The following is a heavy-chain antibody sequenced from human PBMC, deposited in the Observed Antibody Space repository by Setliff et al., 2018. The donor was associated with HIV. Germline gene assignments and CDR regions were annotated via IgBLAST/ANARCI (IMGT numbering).Heavy chain of an antibody. CDR2: IYYTGRT. D-gene: IGHD1-26*01. V-gene: IGHV4-39*01. CDR1: GGSISSYDYN. CDR3: ARYRRGAEWFDP. J-gene: IGHJ5*02. Sequence: SETLSLTCTVSGGSISSYDYNWGWIRQPPGKGLEWIANIYYTGRTYYSPSLKSRVTISVDTSKNQSSLKVTSLTAADTAVYYCARYRRGAEWFDPWGQGTLVTVSS.